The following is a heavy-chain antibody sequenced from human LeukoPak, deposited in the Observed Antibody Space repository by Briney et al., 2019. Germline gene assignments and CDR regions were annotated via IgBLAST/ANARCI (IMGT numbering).Heavy chain of an antibody. CDR3: ARDIYDFWSGYYYYYYGMDV. V-gene: IGHV3-21*01. CDR2: ISSSSSYV. Sequence: GGSLRLSCAASGFTFSSYSMNWVRQAPGKGLEWVSSISSSSSYVYHADSVKGRFTISRDNAKNSLYLQMNSLRAEDTAVYYCARDIYDFWSGYYYYYYGMDVWGQGTTVTVSS. J-gene: IGHJ6*02. D-gene: IGHD3-3*01. CDR1: GFTFSSYS.